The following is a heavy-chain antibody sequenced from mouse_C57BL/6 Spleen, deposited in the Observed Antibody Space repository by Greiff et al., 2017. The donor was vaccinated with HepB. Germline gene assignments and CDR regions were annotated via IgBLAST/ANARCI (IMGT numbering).Heavy chain of an antibody. CDR1: GYTFTSYW. CDR3: ARPGWDVDY. Sequence: QVQLKQSGAELVRPGSSVKLSCKASGYTFTSYWMHWVKQRPIQGLEWIGNIDPSDSETHYNQKFKDKATLTVDKSSSTAYMQLSSLTSEDSAVYYCARPGWDVDYWGQGTTLTVSS. J-gene: IGHJ2*01. CDR2: IDPSDSET. V-gene: IGHV1-52*01. D-gene: IGHD4-1*01.